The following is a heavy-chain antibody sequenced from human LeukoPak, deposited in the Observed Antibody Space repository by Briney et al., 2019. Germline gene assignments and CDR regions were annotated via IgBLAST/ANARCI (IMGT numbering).Heavy chain of an antibody. Sequence: SETLSLTCDVNGGSLSAYLWSWIRQPPGKGLEWIGEINHSGSTNYNPSLKSRVTISVDTSKNQFSLKLSSVTAADTAVYYCARYRGRSESRFDYWGQGTLVTVSS. CDR1: GGSLSAYL. J-gene: IGHJ4*02. D-gene: IGHD1-26*01. CDR2: INHSGST. V-gene: IGHV4-34*01. CDR3: ARYRGRSESRFDY.